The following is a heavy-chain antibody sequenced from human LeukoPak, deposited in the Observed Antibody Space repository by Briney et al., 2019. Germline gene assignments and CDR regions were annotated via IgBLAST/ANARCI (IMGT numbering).Heavy chain of an antibody. V-gene: IGHV3-9*01. CDR2: ISWNSGKI. CDR3: AKGTGMEHYYYGMDV. J-gene: IGHJ6*02. Sequence: PGRSLRLSCAASGFTLDDYVMHWVRQAPGKGLEWVSGISWNSGKIGHADSVKGRFTISIDNAKNSLYLQMNSLKTEDTALYYCAKGTGMEHYYYGMDVWGQGTTVTVSS. D-gene: IGHD5-18*01. CDR1: GFTLDDYV.